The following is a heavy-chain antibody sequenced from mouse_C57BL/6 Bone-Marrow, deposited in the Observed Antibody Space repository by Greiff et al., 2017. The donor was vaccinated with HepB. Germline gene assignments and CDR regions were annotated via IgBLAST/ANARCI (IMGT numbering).Heavy chain of an antibody. CDR2: IHPNSGST. D-gene: IGHD3-1*01. Sequence: QVQLQQPGAELVKPGASVKLSCKASGYTFTSYWMHWVKQRPGQGLEWIGMIHPNSGSTNYNEKFKSKATLTVDKSSRTAYTQLSSLTSEDSAVYYCASRHPYYAMDYWGQGTSVTVSS. CDR3: ASRHPYYAMDY. J-gene: IGHJ4*01. V-gene: IGHV1-64*01. CDR1: GYTFTSYW.